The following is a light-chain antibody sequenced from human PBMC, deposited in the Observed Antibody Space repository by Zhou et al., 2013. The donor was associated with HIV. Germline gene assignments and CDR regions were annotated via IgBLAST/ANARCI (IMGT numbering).Light chain of an antibody. CDR2: EVS. CDR1: QSLLHSDGRTY. J-gene: IGKJ4*01. Sequence: DIVMTQTPLSLSVTPGQPASISCKSNQSLLHSDGRTYLYWYLQRPGQPPRLLIFEVSNRLSGVPDRFSGSGSGTDFTLKISRVEAEDVGIYYCMQALQTPLTFGGGTKVEIK. CDR3: MQALQTPLT. V-gene: IGKV2D-29*01.